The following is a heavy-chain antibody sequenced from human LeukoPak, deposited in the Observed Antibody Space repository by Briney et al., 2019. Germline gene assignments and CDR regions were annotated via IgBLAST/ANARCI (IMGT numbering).Heavy chain of an antibody. J-gene: IGHJ4*02. CDR3: ARGSGSYSPFDY. D-gene: IGHD1-26*01. CDR1: GGSSSISSYY. CDR2: IYTSGST. Sequence: SETLSLTCTVSGGSSSISSYYWGWIRQPAGKGLEWIGRIYTSGSTNYNPSLKSRFTMSVDTSKNQFSLKLSSVTAADTAVYYCARGSGSYSPFDYWGQGTLVTVSS. V-gene: IGHV4-4*07.